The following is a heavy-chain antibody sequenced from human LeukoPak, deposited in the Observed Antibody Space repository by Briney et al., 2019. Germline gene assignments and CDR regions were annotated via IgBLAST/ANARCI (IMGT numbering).Heavy chain of an antibody. CDR1: GGSISSYY. V-gene: IGHV4-59*08. Sequence: SETLSLTCTVSGGSISSYYWSWIRQPPGKGLEWIGYIYYSRSTNYNPSLKSRVTISVDTSKNQFSLKLSSVTAADTAVYYCARHSTVTTGAFQIWGQGTMVTVSS. CDR3: ARHSTVTTGAFQI. J-gene: IGHJ3*02. CDR2: IYYSRST. D-gene: IGHD4-17*01.